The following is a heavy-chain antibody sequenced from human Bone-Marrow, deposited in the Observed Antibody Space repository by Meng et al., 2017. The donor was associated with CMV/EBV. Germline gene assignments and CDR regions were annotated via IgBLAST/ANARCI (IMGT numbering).Heavy chain of an antibody. J-gene: IGHJ6*02. V-gene: IGHV3-7*04. CDR1: GFTFSSHW. CDR2: INQDGSQK. CDR3: ARVAAAGRGMDV. D-gene: IGHD6-13*01. Sequence: GALRLSCAASGFTFSSHWMTWVRQAPGKGLEWVANINQDGSQKNYVDSVKGRFTISRDNAKNSLFLQMNSLRAEDTDVYYCARVAAAGRGMDVWGQGTTVTVSS.